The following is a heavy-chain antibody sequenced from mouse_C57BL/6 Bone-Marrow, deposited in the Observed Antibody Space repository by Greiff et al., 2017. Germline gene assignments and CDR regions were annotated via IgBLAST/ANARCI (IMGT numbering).Heavy chain of an antibody. V-gene: IGHV5-15*01. CDR2: ISNLAYSI. Sequence: EVMLVESGGGLVQPGGSLKLSCAASGFTFSDYGMAWVRQAPRKGPEWVAFISNLAYSIYYADTVTGRFTISRENAKNTLYLEMSSLRSEDTAMYYCARQGYSNPFAYWGQGTLVTVSA. J-gene: IGHJ3*01. D-gene: IGHD2-5*01. CDR3: ARQGYSNPFAY. CDR1: GFTFSDYG.